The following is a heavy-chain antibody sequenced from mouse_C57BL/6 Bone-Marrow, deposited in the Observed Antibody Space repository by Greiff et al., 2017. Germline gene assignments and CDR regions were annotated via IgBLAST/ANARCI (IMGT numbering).Heavy chain of an antibody. V-gene: IGHV10-1*01. J-gene: IGHJ4*01. D-gene: IGHD1-1*01. Sequence: EVKLMESGGGLVQPKGSLKLSCAASGFSFNTYAMNWVRQAPGKGLEWVARIRSKSNNYATYYADSVKDRFTISRDDSESMLYLQMNNLKTEDTAMYYCVRQGDGSSYEAMDYWGQGTSVTVSS. CDR1: GFSFNTYA. CDR2: IRSKSNNYAT. CDR3: VRQGDGSSYEAMDY.